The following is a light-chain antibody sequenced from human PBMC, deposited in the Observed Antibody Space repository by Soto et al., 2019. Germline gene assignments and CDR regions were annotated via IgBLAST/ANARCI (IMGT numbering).Light chain of an antibody. Sequence: EVVMTQSPATLSVSPGERATLSCRASENINNRLAWYQQTPGQAPRLLIYGASTRATGIPDRFRGSGSGTEFTLTIGSLQSEDFAVYYCQQYSGWPPWTFGQGTKVEIK. CDR2: GAS. V-gene: IGKV3-15*01. CDR3: QQYSGWPPWT. CDR1: ENINNR. J-gene: IGKJ1*01.